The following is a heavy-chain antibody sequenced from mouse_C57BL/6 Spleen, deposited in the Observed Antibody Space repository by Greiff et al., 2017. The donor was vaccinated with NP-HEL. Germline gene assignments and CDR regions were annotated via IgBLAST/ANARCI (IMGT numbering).Heavy chain of an antibody. Sequence: VQLHQSGAELVRPGTSVKVSCKASGYAFTNYLIEWVKQRPGQGLEWIGVINPGSGGTNYNEKFKGKATLTADKSSSTAYMQLSSLTSEDSAVYFCARSGGNPFAYWGQGTLVTVSA. CDR1: GYAFTNYL. CDR2: INPGSGGT. V-gene: IGHV1-54*01. J-gene: IGHJ3*01. D-gene: IGHD1-1*02. CDR3: ARSGGNPFAY.